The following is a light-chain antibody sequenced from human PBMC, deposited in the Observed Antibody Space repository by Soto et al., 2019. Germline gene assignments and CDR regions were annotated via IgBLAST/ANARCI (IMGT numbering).Light chain of an antibody. Sequence: DIVMTQSPLSLPVTPGEPASISCRSSQSLLHSNGYNYLDWYLQKPGQSPQLLIYLGSNRASGVPDRFSGSGVGTDFTLKISRVEAEDVGVYYCMQALQTPLTFGQGTKVEIK. CDR2: LGS. J-gene: IGKJ1*01. CDR1: QSLLHSNGYNY. CDR3: MQALQTPLT. V-gene: IGKV2-28*01.